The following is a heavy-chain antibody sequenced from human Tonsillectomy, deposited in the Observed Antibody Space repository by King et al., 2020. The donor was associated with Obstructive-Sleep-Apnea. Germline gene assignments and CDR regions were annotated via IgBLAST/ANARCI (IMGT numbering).Heavy chain of an antibody. D-gene: IGHD1-1*01. CDR1: GFTFSSFS. CDR2: IGGSGDSI. Sequence: VQLVESGGGLAQAGGSLTLSCAASGFTFSSFSMNWFRQAPGKGLEWISYIGGSGDSIYYTDSVKGRFTTARDNAKNSLYLQIDGLRAEDTAIYYCARELAWSFDMWGQGTRVTGSS. CDR3: ARELAWSFDM. V-gene: IGHV3-48*04. J-gene: IGHJ3*02.